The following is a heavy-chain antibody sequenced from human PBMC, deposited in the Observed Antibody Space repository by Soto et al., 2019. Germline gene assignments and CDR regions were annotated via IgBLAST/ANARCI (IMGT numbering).Heavy chain of an antibody. V-gene: IGHV4-59*01. CDR3: ARGKYDLWSGYYPPNWFDP. CDR2: IYNSGNV. J-gene: IGHJ5*02. CDR1: GDSIGSYH. D-gene: IGHD3-3*01. Sequence: SETRSLTCIVSGDSIGSYHWNWLRQPPGKGLEWIGYIYNSGNVNYNPSLRSRVTISVDRSQNQFSPKLSPVTAADTAVYYCARGKYDLWSGYYPPNWFDPWGPGTLVTVSS.